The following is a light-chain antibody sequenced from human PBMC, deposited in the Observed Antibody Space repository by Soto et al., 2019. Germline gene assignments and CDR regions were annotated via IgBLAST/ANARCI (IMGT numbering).Light chain of an antibody. CDR1: QDIRSH. J-gene: IGKJ5*01. V-gene: IGKV3D-11*01. Sequence: ENVLTQSRGTLCLSPGERVTLSCRASQDIRSHLALYQQKPGQAPRLLIFDASSRATDTPARFSGSGSGTDFTLTITNLEPEDLAVYYCQQRSDWAFGQGTRLEIK. CDR3: QQRSDWA. CDR2: DAS.